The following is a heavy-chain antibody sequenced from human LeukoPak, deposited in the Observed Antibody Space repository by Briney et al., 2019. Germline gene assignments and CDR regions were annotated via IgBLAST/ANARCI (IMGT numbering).Heavy chain of an antibody. CDR3: ARDRENYCSSTSCYSWFDP. V-gene: IGHV3-7*01. Sequence: GGSLRLSCAASGFNFSSYWMSWVRQAPGKGLEWVANIKQDGSEKYYVDSVKGRFTISRDNAKNSLYLQMNSLRAEDTAVYYCARDRENYCSSTSCYSWFDPWGQGTLVTVSS. CDR1: GFNFSSYW. J-gene: IGHJ5*02. CDR2: IKQDGSEK. D-gene: IGHD2-2*02.